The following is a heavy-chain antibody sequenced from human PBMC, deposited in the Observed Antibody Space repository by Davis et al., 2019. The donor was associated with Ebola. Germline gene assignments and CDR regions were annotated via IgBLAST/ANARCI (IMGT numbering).Heavy chain of an antibody. J-gene: IGHJ4*02. CDR1: GGTFSSYA. CDR2: IIPIFGTA. Sequence: AASVKVSCKASGGTFSSYAISWVRQAPGQGLEWMGGIIPIFGTANYAQKFQGRVTITADESTSTAYMELSSLRSEDTAVYYCASLVSRGWLQNDYWGQGTLVTVSS. CDR3: ASLVSRGWLQNDY. V-gene: IGHV1-69*13. D-gene: IGHD5-24*01.